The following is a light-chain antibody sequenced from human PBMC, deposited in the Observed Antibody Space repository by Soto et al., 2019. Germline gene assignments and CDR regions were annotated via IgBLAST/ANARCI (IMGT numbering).Light chain of an antibody. Sequence: EIVLTQSPGTLSLSPGERATLSCGASQSVSSNYLAWYQQKPGQAPKVLIYGTSIRASGVPERFSGGGSGTDFTLTITRLEPDDFAVYYCQQYGSSLFTFGPGTKVDIK. J-gene: IGKJ3*01. CDR1: QSVSSNY. CDR3: QQYGSSLFT. V-gene: IGKV3-20*01. CDR2: GTS.